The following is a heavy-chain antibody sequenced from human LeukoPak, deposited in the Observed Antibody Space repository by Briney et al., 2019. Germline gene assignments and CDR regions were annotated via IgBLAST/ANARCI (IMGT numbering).Heavy chain of an antibody. CDR1: GGSISSYY. D-gene: IGHD5-24*01. V-gene: IGHV4-34*01. J-gene: IGHJ4*02. Sequence: NTSETLSLTCTVSGGSISSYYWSWIRQPPGKGLEWIGEINHSGSTNYNPSLKSRVTISVDTSKNQFSLKLSSVTAADTAVYYCARHRSGWLQSSFDYWGQGTLVTVSS. CDR2: INHSGST. CDR3: ARHRSGWLQSSFDY.